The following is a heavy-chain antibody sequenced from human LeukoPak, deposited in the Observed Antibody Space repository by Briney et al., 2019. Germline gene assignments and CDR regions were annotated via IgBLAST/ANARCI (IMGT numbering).Heavy chain of an antibody. CDR2: IYSGGST. Sequence: GGSLRLSCAASGFTVSSNYMSWVRQAPGKGLEWVSVIYSGGSTYYADSVKGRFTISRDNSKNTLYLQMNSLRAEDTAVYYCARYYYDSSGYYGLGYYYGMDVWGQGTTVTVSS. V-gene: IGHV3-53*01. CDR1: GFTVSSNY. CDR3: ARYYYDSSGYYGLGYYYGMDV. J-gene: IGHJ6*02. D-gene: IGHD3-22*01.